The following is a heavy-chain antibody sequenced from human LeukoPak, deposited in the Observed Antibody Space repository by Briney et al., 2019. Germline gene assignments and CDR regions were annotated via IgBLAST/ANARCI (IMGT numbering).Heavy chain of an antibody. Sequence: SETLSLTCAVYGGSFSGYYWSWIRQPPGKGLEWIGEINHSGNTNYNPSLKSRVTISVDKSKNQFSLKLSYVNAADTAVYYCARSSGSYYNKYYYYYGMDVWGQGTTVTVSS. V-gene: IGHV4-34*01. CDR3: ARSSGSYYNKYYYYYGMDV. J-gene: IGHJ6*02. CDR2: INHSGNT. CDR1: GGSFSGYY. D-gene: IGHD3-10*01.